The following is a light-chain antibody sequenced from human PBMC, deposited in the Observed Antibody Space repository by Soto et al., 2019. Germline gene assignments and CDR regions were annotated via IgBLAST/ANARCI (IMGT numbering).Light chain of an antibody. J-gene: IGKJ2*01. V-gene: IGKV4-1*01. CDR2: WAS. CDR3: QQYYITPYT. CDR1: QSVLYSSDNKNY. Sequence: DIVMTQSPDSLAVSLGERATINCKSSQSVLYSSDNKNYLLWYQQKPGQPPKLLMYWASTRESGVPDRFSGGGSGTDFTLTISSLQAEDVALYYCQQYYITPYTFGQGTKREIK.